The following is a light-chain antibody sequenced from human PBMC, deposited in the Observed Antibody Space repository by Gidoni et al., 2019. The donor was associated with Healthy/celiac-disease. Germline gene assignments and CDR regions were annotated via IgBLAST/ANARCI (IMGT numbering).Light chain of an antibody. CDR2: GAS. CDR3: QQYGSSLIT. J-gene: IGKJ5*01. Sequence: ESVLTQSPGTLSLSPGERATLSCRASQSVSSSYLAWYQQKPGQAPRLLIYGASSRATGIPDRFSGSVSGTDFTLTISRLEPEVFAVYYCQQYGSSLITFGPGTRLDIK. CDR1: QSVSSSY. V-gene: IGKV3-20*01.